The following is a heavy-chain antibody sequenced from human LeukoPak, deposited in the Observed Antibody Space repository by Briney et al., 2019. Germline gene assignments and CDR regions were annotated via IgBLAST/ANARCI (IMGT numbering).Heavy chain of an antibody. CDR3: ARGLEMATIYFFDY. D-gene: IGHD5-24*01. CDR1: GGSISSSNW. CDR2: IYHSGST. Sequence: SGTLSLTCAVSGGSISSSNWWSWVRQPPGKGLEWIGEIYHSGSTNYNPSLKSRVTISVDKSKNQFSLKLSSVTAADTAVYYCARGLEMATIYFFDYWGQGTTVTVSS. J-gene: IGHJ4*03. V-gene: IGHV4-4*02.